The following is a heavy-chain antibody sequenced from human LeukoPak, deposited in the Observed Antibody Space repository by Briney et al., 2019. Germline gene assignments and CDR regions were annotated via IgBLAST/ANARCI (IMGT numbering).Heavy chain of an antibody. CDR2: ISSSGSI. CDR1: GFTVSSNY. V-gene: IGHV3-11*04. D-gene: IGHD5-12*01. CDR3: AIRKSGNAIDY. Sequence: GGSLRLSCAASGFTVSSNYMSWVRQAPGKGLEWVSYISSSGSIYYADSVKGRFTISRDNAKNSLYLQMNSLRAEDTAVYYCAIRKSGNAIDYWGQGTLVTVSS. J-gene: IGHJ4*02.